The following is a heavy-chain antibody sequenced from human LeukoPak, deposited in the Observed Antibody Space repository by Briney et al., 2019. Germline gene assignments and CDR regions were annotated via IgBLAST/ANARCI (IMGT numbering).Heavy chain of an antibody. J-gene: IGHJ4*02. V-gene: IGHV3-30-3*01. CDR2: ISYDGSEK. Sequence: GGSLRLSCAASGFTFSSYPMHWVRQAPGKGLEWVAVISYDGSEKHYADPVKGRFTISRDDSKNALYLQMNSLRAEDTAVYYCAREGSSGYYPYWGQGILVTVSS. D-gene: IGHD3-22*01. CDR3: AREGSSGYYPY. CDR1: GFTFSSYP.